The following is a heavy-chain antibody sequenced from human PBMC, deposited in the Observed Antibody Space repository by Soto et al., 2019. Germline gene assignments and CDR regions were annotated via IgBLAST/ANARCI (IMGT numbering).Heavy chain of an antibody. CDR2: ISYDGSNK. J-gene: IGHJ4*02. Sequence: QVQLVESGGGVVQPGRSLRLSCAASGFTFSSYGMHWVRQAPGKGLEWVAVISYDGSNKYYADSVKGRFTISRDNSKNTLYLQRNSLRAEDTAVYYCAKESHAWLPERYYFDYWGQGTLVTVSS. CDR1: GFTFSSYG. CDR3: AKESHAWLPERYYFDY. V-gene: IGHV3-30*18. D-gene: IGHD6-19*01.